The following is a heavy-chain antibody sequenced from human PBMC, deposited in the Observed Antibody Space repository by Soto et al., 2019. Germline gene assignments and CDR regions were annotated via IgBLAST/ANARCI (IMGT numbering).Heavy chain of an antibody. D-gene: IGHD6-6*01. CDR1: GLTFSASA. Sequence: EVQLVESGGGLVQPGGSLKLSCVASGLTFSASAMHWVRQASGKGLEWGGRIRSKPNNYATAYAASGKGRFTISRDDSKNTVVLQMNSLKTEDTAVYYCTRLPSSDADYWGQGTLVTVSS. J-gene: IGHJ4*02. V-gene: IGHV3-73*02. CDR2: IRSKPNNYAT. CDR3: TRLPSSDADY.